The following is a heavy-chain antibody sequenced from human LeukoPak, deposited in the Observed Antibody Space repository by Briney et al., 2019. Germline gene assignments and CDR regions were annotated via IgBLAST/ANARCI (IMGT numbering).Heavy chain of an antibody. D-gene: IGHD3-3*01. CDR2: MNPNSGNT. V-gene: IGHV1-8*03. Sequence: ASVKVSCKASGYTFTSYDINWVRQATGQGLEWMGWMNPNSGNTGYAQKFQGRVTITRNTSISTAYMELSSLRSEDTAVYYCARAPSLFGVVVADYYYMDVWGKGTTVTVSS. J-gene: IGHJ6*03. CDR1: GYTFTSYD. CDR3: ARAPSLFGVVVADYYYMDV.